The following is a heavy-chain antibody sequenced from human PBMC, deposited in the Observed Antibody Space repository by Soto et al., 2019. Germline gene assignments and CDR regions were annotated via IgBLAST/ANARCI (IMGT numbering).Heavy chain of an antibody. CDR2: MNPNSGNT. J-gene: IGHJ3*02. V-gene: IGHV1-8*01. CDR3: PRDWDYDISGYDDAFDI. Sequence: QVQLVQSGAEVKKPGASVKVSCKASGYTFTSYDINWVRQATGQGLEWMGWMNPNSGNTGYAQKFQGRVTMTRNTSISTAYMELSSLRSEDTAVYYCPRDWDYDISGYDDAFDIWGQGTMVTVSS. CDR1: GYTFTSYD. D-gene: IGHD3-22*01.